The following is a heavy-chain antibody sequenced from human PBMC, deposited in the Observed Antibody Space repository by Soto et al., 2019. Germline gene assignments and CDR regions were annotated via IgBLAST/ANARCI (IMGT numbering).Heavy chain of an antibody. CDR1: GYTFINYN. Sequence: QVQLVQSGPEVKEPGASVRVSCKASGYTFINYNIFWVRQAPGQGLEWMGWISTSNGDTSYAQNFQGRVTMTTDTSTSTAYVELRSLRYDDTAVYYCARDITGATGDYWGQGTPVTVSS. CDR2: ISTSNGDT. V-gene: IGHV1-18*01. J-gene: IGHJ4*02. CDR3: ARDITGATGDY. D-gene: IGHD1-26*01.